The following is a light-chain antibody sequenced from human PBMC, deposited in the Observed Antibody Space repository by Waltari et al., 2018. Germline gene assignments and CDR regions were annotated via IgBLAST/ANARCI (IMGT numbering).Light chain of an antibody. CDR2: RAS. CDR1: QSISSW. CDR3: LQYSSSPRT. J-gene: IGKJ1*01. Sequence: DIQMTQSPSSLSASVGYTLPITCRASQSISSWLDWFQQKPGKAPNLLIYRASSLQSGVPSRFSGSGSGTDFTLTISSLQPEDFATYYCLQYSSSPRTFGQGTKVEIK. V-gene: IGKV1-12*01.